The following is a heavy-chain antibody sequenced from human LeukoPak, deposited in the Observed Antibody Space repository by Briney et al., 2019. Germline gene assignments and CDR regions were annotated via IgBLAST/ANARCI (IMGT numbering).Heavy chain of an antibody. V-gene: IGHV4-59*01. CDR3: ARAEQQLGNDAFHI. CDR1: GGSISSYY. D-gene: IGHD6-13*01. J-gene: IGHJ3*02. CDR2: IYYSGST. Sequence: NPSETLSLTCTVSGGSISSYYWSWIRQPPGKGLEWIGFIYYSGSTNYNPSLKSRVTISVGTSKNQFSLKLSSVTAADTAVYYCARAEQQLGNDAFHIWGQGTMVTVSS.